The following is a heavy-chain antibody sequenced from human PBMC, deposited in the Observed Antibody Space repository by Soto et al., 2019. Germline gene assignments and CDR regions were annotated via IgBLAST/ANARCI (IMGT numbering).Heavy chain of an antibody. CDR2: IYSSGST. V-gene: IGHV4-59*11. J-gene: IGHJ4*02. Sequence: SSETLSLTCIVSGGSISSHYWSWIRQPPGKGLEWIGYIYSSGSTNYNPSLKSRVIISVDTSNDQFSLKLSSVTAADTAVYYCARDRYSNGWVDYWGQGTLLAVSS. D-gene: IGHD6-19*01. CDR1: GGSISSHY. CDR3: ARDRYSNGWVDY.